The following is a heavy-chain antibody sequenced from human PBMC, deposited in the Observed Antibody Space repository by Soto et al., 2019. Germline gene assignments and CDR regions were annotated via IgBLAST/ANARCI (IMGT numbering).Heavy chain of an antibody. J-gene: IGHJ4*02. Sequence: QLQLQESGPGLVRPSETLSLTCTVSGGSVSTSSDFWDWLRQPPGKGLEWIGSISYSGSTYYNPSLKSRVTISRDTSKNQCSLKLSSVTAPDTAVYYCARHQFSGNFRGPFAYWGQGTLVTVSS. CDR3: ARHQFSGNFRGPFAY. CDR1: GGSVSTSSDF. V-gene: IGHV4-39*01. D-gene: IGHD3-22*01. CDR2: ISYSGST.